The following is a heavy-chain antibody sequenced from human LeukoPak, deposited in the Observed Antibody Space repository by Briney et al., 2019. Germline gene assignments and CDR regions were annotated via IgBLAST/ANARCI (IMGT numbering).Heavy chain of an antibody. V-gene: IGHV3-64*04. CDR2: ISSNGGST. Sequence: GGSLRPSCSASGFTFSSYAMHWVRQAPGKGLEYVSAISSNGGSTYYADSVKGRFTISRDNSKNTLYLQMNSLRAEDTAVYYCVRGKTYSFDYWGQGTLITVSS. CDR1: GFTFSSYA. J-gene: IGHJ4*02. CDR3: VRGKTYSFDY.